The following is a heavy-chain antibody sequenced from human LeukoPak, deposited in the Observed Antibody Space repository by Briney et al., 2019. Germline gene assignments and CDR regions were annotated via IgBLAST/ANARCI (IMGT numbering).Heavy chain of an antibody. D-gene: IGHD6-13*01. CDR3: AREVWGSSCWFDP. CDR2: IYTSGST. V-gene: IGHV4-61*02. J-gene: IGHJ5*02. CDR1: GGSISSGSYY. Sequence: SETLSLTCTVSGGSISSGSYYWSWIRQPAGKGLEWIGRIYTSGSTNYNPSLKSRVTISVDTSKNQFSLKLSSVTAADTAVYYCAREVWGSSCWFDPWGQGTLVTVSS.